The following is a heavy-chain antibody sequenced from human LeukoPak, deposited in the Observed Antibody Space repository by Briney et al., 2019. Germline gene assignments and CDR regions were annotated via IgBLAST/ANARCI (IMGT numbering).Heavy chain of an antibody. J-gene: IGHJ4*02. Sequence: PSETLSLTCTVSGYSISSGYYWGWIRQPPGKGLEWIGSIYHSGSTYYNPSLKSRVTISVDTSKNQFSLKLSSVTAADTAVYYCARGGYSSSWYDLDYWGQGTLVTVSS. CDR3: ARGGYSSSWYDLDY. D-gene: IGHD6-13*01. CDR1: GYSISSGYY. CDR2: IYHSGST. V-gene: IGHV4-38-2*02.